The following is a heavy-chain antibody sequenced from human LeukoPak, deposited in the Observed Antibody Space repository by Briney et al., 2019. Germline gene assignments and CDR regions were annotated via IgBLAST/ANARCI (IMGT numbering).Heavy chain of an antibody. Sequence: SETLSLTCAVYGGSFSGYYWSWIRQPPGKGLEWIGEINHSGSTNYNPSLKSRVTILEDKSKNQFSLKLSSVTAADTAVYYCARLSLKVLEWSPTKGKETHYFDYWGQGTLVTVSS. V-gene: IGHV4-34*01. J-gene: IGHJ4*02. D-gene: IGHD3-3*01. CDR2: INHSGST. CDR3: ARLSLKVLEWSPTKGKETHYFDY. CDR1: GGSFSGYY.